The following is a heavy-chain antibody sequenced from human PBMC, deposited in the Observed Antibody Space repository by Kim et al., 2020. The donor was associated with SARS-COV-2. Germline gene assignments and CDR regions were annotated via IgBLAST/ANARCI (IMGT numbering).Heavy chain of an antibody. CDR2: INHSGST. V-gene: IGHV4-34*01. J-gene: IGHJ6*01. CDR3: PRAIGQLWFRYYYYGMDV. D-gene: IGHD5-18*01. Sequence: SETLSLTCAVSGGSFSGYYWSWIRQPPGKGLVWIGEINHSGSTNYNPSLKSRVTISVDTSKNQFSLTLSSVTAADTAAYYCPRAIGQLWFRYYYYGMDV. CDR1: GGSFSGYY.